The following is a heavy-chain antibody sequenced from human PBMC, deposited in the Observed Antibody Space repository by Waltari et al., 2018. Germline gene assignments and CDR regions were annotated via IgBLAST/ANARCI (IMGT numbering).Heavy chain of an antibody. J-gene: IGHJ4*02. CDR1: GGTFNTYT. CDR2: IIPLFGSA. CDR3: ARDHLPDYGSGTSF. V-gene: IGHV1-69*12. Sequence: QVQLVQSGTEVKKPGSSVRVSCRVSGGTFNTYTINWVRQAPGQGLEWVGGIIPLFGSANYAQKFQDSVTITADESTSTSYLELNSLKSEDTAVYYCARDHLPDYGSGTSFWDRGTLVIVSS. D-gene: IGHD3-10*01.